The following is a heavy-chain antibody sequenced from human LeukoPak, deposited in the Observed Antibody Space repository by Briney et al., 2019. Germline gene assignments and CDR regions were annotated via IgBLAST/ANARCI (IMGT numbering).Heavy chain of an antibody. CDR1: GYTFTSYG. CDR2: IGAYNGNT. Sequence: ASVKVSCKASGYTFTSYGISWVRQAPGQGLEWMGWIGAYNGNTNYAQKLQGRVTMTTDTSTSTAYMELRSLRSGDTAVYYCARTWELQVYFDYWGQGTLVTVSS. V-gene: IGHV1-18*01. D-gene: IGHD1-26*01. J-gene: IGHJ4*02. CDR3: ARTWELQVYFDY.